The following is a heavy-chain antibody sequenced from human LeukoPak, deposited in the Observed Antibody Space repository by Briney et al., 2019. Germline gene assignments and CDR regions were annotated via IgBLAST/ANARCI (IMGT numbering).Heavy chain of an antibody. CDR1: GFTVSSNY. CDR3: AREDEGGDAFDI. Sequence: GGSLRLSCAASGFTVSSNYMNWVRQAPGKGLEWVSVIYSGGTTYYADSVKGRFSISRDNVKNTLYLQMNSLRAEDTGVYYCAREDEGGDAFDIWGQGTMVTVSS. J-gene: IGHJ3*02. CDR2: IYSGGTT. D-gene: IGHD2-15*01. V-gene: IGHV3-66*01.